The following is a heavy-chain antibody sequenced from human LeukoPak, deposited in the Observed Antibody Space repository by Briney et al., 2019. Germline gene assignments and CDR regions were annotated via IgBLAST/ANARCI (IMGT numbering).Heavy chain of an antibody. V-gene: IGHV4-61*02. CDR2: IYTSGST. J-gene: IGHJ3*02. D-gene: IGHD3-3*01. CDR1: GGSINSGSYY. Sequence: SETLSLTCTVSGGSINSGSYYWSWIRQSAGKGLEWIGRIYTSGSTNYNPSLKSRVTMSVDTSKNQFSLKLSSVTAADTAVYYCARDDFWSGYRAFDIWGQGTMVTVSS. CDR3: ARDDFWSGYRAFDI.